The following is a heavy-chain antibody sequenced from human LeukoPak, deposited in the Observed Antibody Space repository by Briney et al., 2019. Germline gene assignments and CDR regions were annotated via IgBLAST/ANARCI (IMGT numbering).Heavy chain of an antibody. V-gene: IGHV3-48*03. CDR2: ISISGSTI. CDR1: GFTFSSYH. Sequence: PGGSLRLSRAASGFTFSSYHINWVRQAPGKGLEWVSYISISGSTIYYADSVKGRFTISRDNAKNSLFLQMNSLRAEDTAVYYCARDGTTVATNYYYGMDVWGQGTTVTVSS. J-gene: IGHJ6*02. D-gene: IGHD4-17*01. CDR3: ARDGTTVATNYYYGMDV.